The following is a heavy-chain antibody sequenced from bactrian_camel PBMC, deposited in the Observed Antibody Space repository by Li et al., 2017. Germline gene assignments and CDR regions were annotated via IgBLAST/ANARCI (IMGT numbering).Heavy chain of an antibody. D-gene: IGHD2*01. CDR2: IDSDGST. Sequence: VQLVESGGDLVQPGGSLRLSCAASRYTGSRYCMAWFRQATGKERERVARIDSDGSTRYADSVKGRFTISRDNAKNTLYLQINSLKPEDTAMYYCAADLPCSSLWPIKTATDDADFTYWGQGTQVT. CDR3: AADLPCSSLWPIKTATDDADFTY. J-gene: IGHJ6*01. CDR1: RYTGSRYC. V-gene: IGHV3S6*01.